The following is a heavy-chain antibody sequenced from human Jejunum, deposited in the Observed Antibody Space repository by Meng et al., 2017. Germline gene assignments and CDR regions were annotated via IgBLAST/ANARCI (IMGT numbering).Heavy chain of an antibody. Sequence: GSLRLSCTVSGGTISSNYWSWIRQPPGKGPEWIGYIYYSGSTNYNPSLKSRVTISVDRSKSQFSLKLDSVTAADSAVYYCARNLGVHYFYFDLWGRGTRVTGSS. CDR3: ARNLGVHYFYFDL. CDR2: IYYSGST. CDR1: GGTISSNY. D-gene: IGHD3-16*01. J-gene: IGHJ2*01. V-gene: IGHV4-59*01.